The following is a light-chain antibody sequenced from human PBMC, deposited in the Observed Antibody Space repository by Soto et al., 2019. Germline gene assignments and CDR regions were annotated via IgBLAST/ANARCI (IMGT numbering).Light chain of an antibody. Sequence: DIQMTQSPSSLSASVGDRVTITCRASQGISNYLAWYQQIPGKVPKLLISAASTLQSGVTSRFSGRGSGTDFTLTISSLQPEDVATYYCQKYTNVPAFGGGTKVEIK. CDR3: QKYTNVPA. J-gene: IGKJ4*01. CDR2: AAS. V-gene: IGKV1-27*01. CDR1: QGISNY.